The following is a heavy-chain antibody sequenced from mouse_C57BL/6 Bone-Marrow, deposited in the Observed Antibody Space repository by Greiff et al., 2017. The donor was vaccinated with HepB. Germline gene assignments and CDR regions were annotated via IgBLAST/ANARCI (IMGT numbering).Heavy chain of an antibody. D-gene: IGHD1-1*01. CDR3: ASTTVSKRFAY. Sequence: QVHVKQSGAELVRPGTSVKMSCKASGYTFTNYWIGWAKQRPGHGLEWIGDIYPGGGYTNYNEKFKGKATLTADKSSSTAYMQFSCLTSEDSAIYYCASTTVSKRFAYWGQGTLVTVSA. J-gene: IGHJ3*01. V-gene: IGHV1-63*01. CDR2: IYPGGGYT. CDR1: GYTFTNYW.